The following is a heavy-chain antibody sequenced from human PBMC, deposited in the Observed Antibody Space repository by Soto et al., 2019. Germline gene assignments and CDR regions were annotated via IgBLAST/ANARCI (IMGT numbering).Heavy chain of an antibody. CDR3: ARLAYCGTDCFFDY. D-gene: IGHD2-21*02. CDR1: GYTFTNDN. V-gene: IGHV5-51*01. CDR2: IFPPDSNT. Sequence: EVQLVQSGGEVKKPGESLRISCQYSGYTFTNDNIAWVRQMPGKGLGWMGSIFPPDSNTQYSPSFRGKVSSSVDRSTTTAYLQWGSLKASDTAIYFCARLAYCGTDCFFDYWGQGTLVTVSS. J-gene: IGHJ4*02.